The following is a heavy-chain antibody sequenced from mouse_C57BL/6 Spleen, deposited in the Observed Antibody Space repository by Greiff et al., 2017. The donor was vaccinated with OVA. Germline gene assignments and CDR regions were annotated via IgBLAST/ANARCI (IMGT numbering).Heavy chain of an antibody. Sequence: VQLQQSGAELVRPGTSVKVSCKASGYAFTNYLIEWVKQRPGQGLEWIGVINPGSGGTNYNEKFKGKATLTADKSSSTAYMQLSSLTSEDSAVYFCANIYYDYDAPFAYWGQGTLVTVSA. CDR2: INPGSGGT. D-gene: IGHD2-4*01. CDR3: ANIYYDYDAPFAY. CDR1: GYAFTNYL. V-gene: IGHV1-54*01. J-gene: IGHJ3*01.